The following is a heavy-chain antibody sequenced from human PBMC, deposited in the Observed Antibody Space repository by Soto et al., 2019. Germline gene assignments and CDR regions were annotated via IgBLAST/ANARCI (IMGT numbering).Heavy chain of an antibody. J-gene: IGHJ4*02. Sequence: QVQLVQSGAEVKKPGSSVKVSCKTSGGTFSHYSINWLRQAPGQGLEWMGGIIPIFGTTNYAQTFQGRVTITADESTSTAYLELSSLTSEDTAVYYCAREHGARALRHFDYWGQGTLVTVSS. CDR2: IIPIFGTT. V-gene: IGHV1-69*01. D-gene: IGHD4-17*01. CDR3: AREHGARALRHFDY. CDR1: GGTFSHYS.